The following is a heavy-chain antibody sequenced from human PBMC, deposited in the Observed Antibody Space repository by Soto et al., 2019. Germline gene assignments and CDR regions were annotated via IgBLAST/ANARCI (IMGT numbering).Heavy chain of an antibody. Sequence: GASVKVSCKASGGTFSSYAISWVRQAPGQGLEWMGGIIPIFGTANYAQKFQGRVTITADESKNQFSLKLSSVTAADTAVYYCARVSPAPYSSSWWGGTTYYYYYGMDVWGQGTTVTVSS. V-gene: IGHV1-69*13. CDR3: ARVSPAPYSSSWWGGTTYYYYYGMDV. J-gene: IGHJ6*02. D-gene: IGHD6-13*01. CDR2: IIPIFGTA. CDR1: GGTFSSYA.